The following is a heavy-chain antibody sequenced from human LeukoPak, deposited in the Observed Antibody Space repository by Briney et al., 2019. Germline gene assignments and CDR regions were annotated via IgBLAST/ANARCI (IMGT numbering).Heavy chain of an antibody. D-gene: IGHD6-13*01. CDR3: ARVGRASSSWYHDAFDI. Sequence: QAGGSLRLSCAASGFTVSSNYMSWVRQAPGKGLEWVANIKQDGSEKYYVDSVKGRFTISRDNAKNSLYLQMNSLRAEDTAVYYCARVGRASSSWYHDAFDIWGQGTMVTVSS. J-gene: IGHJ3*02. V-gene: IGHV3-7*01. CDR2: IKQDGSEK. CDR1: GFTVSSNY.